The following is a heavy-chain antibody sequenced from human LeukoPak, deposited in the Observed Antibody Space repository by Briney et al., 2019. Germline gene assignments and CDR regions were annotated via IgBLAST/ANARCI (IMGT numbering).Heavy chain of an antibody. J-gene: IGHJ6*02. CDR1: GYTFTSYG. CDR3: ALIGTGKDGSDYYYYGMDV. V-gene: IGHV1-18*01. Sequence: ASVKVSCKASGYTFTSYGISWVRQAPGQGLEWMGWISAYNGNTNYAQKLQGRVTMATDTSTSTAYMELRSLRSDDTAVYYCALIGTGKDGSDYYYYGMDVWGQGTTVTVSS. CDR2: ISAYNGNT. D-gene: IGHD3/OR15-3a*01.